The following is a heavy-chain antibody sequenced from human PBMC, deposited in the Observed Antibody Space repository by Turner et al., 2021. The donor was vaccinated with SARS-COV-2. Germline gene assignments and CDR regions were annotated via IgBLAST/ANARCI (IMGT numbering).Heavy chain of an antibody. CDR2: IKQDGSEK. D-gene: IGHD2-15*01. CDR1: GFTFSNW. Sequence: EEQLVESGGGLVQPGGSLRLPCTASGFTFSNWMHWVRQAPGEGLEWVANIKQDGSEKYFLDSVKGRFTIARDNAKNSLYLQMNSLRAEDTAVYYCARDPNSGAALWGQGILVTVSS. V-gene: IGHV3-7*04. J-gene: IGHJ4*02. CDR3: ARDPNSGAAL.